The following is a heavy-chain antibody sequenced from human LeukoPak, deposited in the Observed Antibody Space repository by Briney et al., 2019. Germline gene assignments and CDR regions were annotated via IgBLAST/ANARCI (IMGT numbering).Heavy chain of an antibody. CDR2: INHSGSI. Sequence: PSETLSLTCTVSGGSISSSSYYWGWIRQPPGKGLEWIGEINHSGSINYNPSLKSRVTISVDTSKNQFSLKLSSVTAADTAVYYCASRDAYYYGSGSYIWFDPWGQGTLVTVSS. J-gene: IGHJ5*02. D-gene: IGHD3-10*01. CDR1: GGSISSSSYY. V-gene: IGHV4-39*07. CDR3: ASRDAYYYGSGSYIWFDP.